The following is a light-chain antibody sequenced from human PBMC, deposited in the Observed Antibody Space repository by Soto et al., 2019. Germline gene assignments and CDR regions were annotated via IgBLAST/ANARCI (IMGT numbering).Light chain of an antibody. Sequence: SSELTQPPSVSVAPGKTASISCGGNNIGSKGVHWYQQKPGQAPVLVIYSDTDLPPVIPERFSGPNSANLATLTISRVEAGDEADYYCQVWDSGSAHVVFGGGTKLTVL. V-gene: IGLV3-21*04. CDR2: SDT. CDR1: NIGSKG. J-gene: IGLJ2*01. CDR3: QVWDSGSAHVV.